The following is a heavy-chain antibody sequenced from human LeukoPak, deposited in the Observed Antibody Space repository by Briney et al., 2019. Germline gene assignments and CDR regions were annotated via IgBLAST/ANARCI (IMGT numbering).Heavy chain of an antibody. V-gene: IGHV3-48*03. D-gene: IGHD3-10*01. J-gene: IGHJ6*02. CDR2: ISSSGSTI. CDR1: GFTFSSYE. Sequence: GGSLRLSCAASGFTFSSYEMNWVRQAPGKGLEWVSYISSSGSTIYYADSVKGRFTISRDNAKNSLYLQMNSLRAEDTAVYYCAPLWFGESSFGIDVWGQGTTVTVSS. CDR3: APLWFGESSFGIDV.